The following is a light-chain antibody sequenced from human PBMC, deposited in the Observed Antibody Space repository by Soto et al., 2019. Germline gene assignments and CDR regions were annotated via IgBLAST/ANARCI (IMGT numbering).Light chain of an antibody. V-gene: IGKV1-39*01. CDR2: AAS. J-gene: IGKJ1*01. CDR1: QSISRW. CDR3: QQSYSTTWT. Sequence: DIQMTQSPSTLSASVGDRVTITCRASQSISRWLARYQQKPGKAPKILIYAASSLQSGVPSRFSGSGSETDFTLTISSLQPEDFATYSCQQSYSTTWTFGQGTKVDIK.